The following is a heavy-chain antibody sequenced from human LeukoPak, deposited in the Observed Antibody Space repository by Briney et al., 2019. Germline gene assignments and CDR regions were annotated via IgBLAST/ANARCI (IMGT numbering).Heavy chain of an antibody. CDR1: GFTFSSYA. J-gene: IGHJ6*02. Sequence: GGSLRLSCAASGFTFSSYAMSWVRQAPGKGLEWVSIISGSGSSTYYADSVKGRFTISRDNSKNTLYLQMNSLGAEDTAVYYCAKSVAFGSGSRYYGMDVWGQGTTVTVS. CDR3: AKSVAFGSGSRYYGMDV. D-gene: IGHD3-10*01. CDR2: ISGSGSST. V-gene: IGHV3-23*01.